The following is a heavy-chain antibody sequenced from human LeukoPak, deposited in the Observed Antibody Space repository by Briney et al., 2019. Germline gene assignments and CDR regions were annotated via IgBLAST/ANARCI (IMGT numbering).Heavy chain of an antibody. Sequence: GWALRLSCVASRFTFSDYYMTWLRQAPGKGLEGVLFISSSSIYTNYADSVKGRFTISRDNTKNSLYLQIHALTAEETAVYCCARHGDGWYSKDYF. J-gene: IGHJ4*01. D-gene: IGHD1-1*01. CDR1: RFTFSDYY. CDR2: ISSSSIYT. V-gene: IGHV3-11*06. CDR3: ARHGDGWYSKDYF.